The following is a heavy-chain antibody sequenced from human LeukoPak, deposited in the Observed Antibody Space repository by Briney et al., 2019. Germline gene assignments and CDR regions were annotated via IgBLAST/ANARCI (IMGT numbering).Heavy chain of an antibody. J-gene: IGHJ5*02. CDR2: INPNSGGT. D-gene: IGHD3-10*01. V-gene: IGHV1-2*02. CDR3: ASADTYYYGSGSPNPPFDP. CDR1: GYTFTGYY. Sequence: ASVKVSCKASGYTFTGYYMHWVRQAAGQGLEWMGWINPNSGGTNYAQKFQGRVTMTRDTSISTAYIELSRLRSDDTAVYYCASADTYYYGSGSPNPPFDPWGQGTLVTVSS.